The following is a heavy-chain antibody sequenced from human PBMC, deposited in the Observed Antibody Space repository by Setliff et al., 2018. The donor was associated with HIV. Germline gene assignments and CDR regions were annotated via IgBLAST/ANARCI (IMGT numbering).Heavy chain of an antibody. CDR3: AKSFASGPTNWNIDV. J-gene: IGHJ6*03. CDR1: GLTFKSYG. V-gene: IGHV3-30*02. CDR2: IQYDESNK. Sequence: GGSLRLSCAVSGLTFKSYGFHWVRQIPGKGPEWVTFIQYDESNKHYADSVRGRFTISRDNSKNTVFLQMNGLRSEDTAIYYYAKSFASGPTNWNIDVWGKGTTVTVSS. D-gene: IGHD1-20*01.